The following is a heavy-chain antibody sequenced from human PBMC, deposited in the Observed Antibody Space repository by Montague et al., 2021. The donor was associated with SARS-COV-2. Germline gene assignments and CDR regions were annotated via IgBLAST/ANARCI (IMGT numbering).Heavy chain of an antibody. CDR3: ARLWDLYGSGSYKNSWIDS. D-gene: IGHD3-10*01. CDR2: NCYSGSS. V-gene: IGHV4-39*02. J-gene: IGHJ5*01. CDR1: AGSISTNSYN. Sequence: SETLSLTCTVSAGSISTNSYNWTWIRQRPGKDLVGNVSNCYSGSSYFNLSLQSRISMSVATSKNHFSLKLSAVTAADTDLYDCARLWDLYGSGSYKNSWIDSWGQGTRVTVSS.